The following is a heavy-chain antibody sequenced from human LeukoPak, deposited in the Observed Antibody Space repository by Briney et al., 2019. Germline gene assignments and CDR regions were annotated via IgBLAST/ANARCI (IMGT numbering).Heavy chain of an antibody. J-gene: IGHJ5*02. CDR1: GFTFSSYG. Sequence: GGSLRLSCAASGFTFSSYGMHWVRQAPGKGLEWVAFIRYDGSNKYYADSVKGRFTISRDNSKNTLYLQMNSLRAEDTAVYYCAKDRQDDFWSGYFGGFGPWGQGTLVTVSS. CDR3: AKDRQDDFWSGYFGGFGP. D-gene: IGHD3-3*01. CDR2: IRYDGSNK. V-gene: IGHV3-30*02.